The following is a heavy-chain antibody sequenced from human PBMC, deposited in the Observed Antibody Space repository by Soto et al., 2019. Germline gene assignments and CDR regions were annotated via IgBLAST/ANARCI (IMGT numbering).Heavy chain of an antibody. D-gene: IGHD3-22*01. CDR3: AKDFGGYYYDSSGYYYFDY. CDR2: ISGSGGST. CDR1: GFTFSSYA. V-gene: IGHV3-23*01. J-gene: IGHJ4*02. Sequence: GGSLRLSCAASGFTFSSYAMSWVHQAPGKGLEWVSAISGSGGSTYYADSVKGRFTISRDNSKNTLYLQMNSLRAEDTAVYYCAKDFGGYYYDSSGYYYFDYWGQGTLVTVSS.